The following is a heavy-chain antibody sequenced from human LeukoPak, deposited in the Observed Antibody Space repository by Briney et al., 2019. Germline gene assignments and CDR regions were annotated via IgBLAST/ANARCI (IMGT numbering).Heavy chain of an antibody. V-gene: IGHV4-4*02. Sequence: SETLSLTCAVSGGSISSSNWWSWVRQPPGKGLEWIGEIYHSGSTNYNPSLKSRVTISVVKSKNQFSLKLSSVTAADTAVYYCARRGSMVRGVIITRSGWFDPWGQGTLVTVSS. J-gene: IGHJ5*02. CDR1: GGSISSSNW. CDR3: ARRGSMVRGVIITRSGWFDP. CDR2: IYHSGST. D-gene: IGHD3-10*01.